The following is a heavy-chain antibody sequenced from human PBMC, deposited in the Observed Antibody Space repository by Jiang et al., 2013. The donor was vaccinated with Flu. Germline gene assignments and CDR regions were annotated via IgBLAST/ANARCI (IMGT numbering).Heavy chain of an antibody. V-gene: IGHV1-69*01. CDR3: ARKMATWGGAFDI. CDR2: GTA. Sequence: GTANYAQKFQGRVTITADESTSTAYMELSSLRSEDTAVYYCARKMATWGGAFDIWGQGTMVTVSS. D-gene: IGHD5-24*01. J-gene: IGHJ3*02.